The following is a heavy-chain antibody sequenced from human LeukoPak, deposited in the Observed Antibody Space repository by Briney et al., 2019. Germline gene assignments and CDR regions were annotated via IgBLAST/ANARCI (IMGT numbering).Heavy chain of an antibody. CDR1: GFTFSSYA. J-gene: IGHJ6*03. Sequence: GGSLRLSCAASGFTFSSYAMSWVRQAPGKGLEWVSAISGSGGSTYYADSVKGWFTISRDNSKNTLYLQMNSLRAEDTAVYYCAKHYCSGGSCYYVEIYYYYMDVWGKGTTVTVSS. CDR3: AKHYCSGGSCYYVEIYYYYMDV. CDR2: ISGSGGST. D-gene: IGHD2-15*01. V-gene: IGHV3-23*01.